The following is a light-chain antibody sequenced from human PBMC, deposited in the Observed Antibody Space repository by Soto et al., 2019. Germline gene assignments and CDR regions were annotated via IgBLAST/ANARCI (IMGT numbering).Light chain of an antibody. J-gene: IGLJ1*01. CDR2: GDS. V-gene: IGLV1-40*01. CDR1: SSNIGAGYH. CDR3: QSSDSRLSGSDV. Sequence: QPVLTQPPSVSGAPVQRVTISCTGSSSNIGAGYHVHWYQQLPGAAPKLLIFGDSNRPSGVPDRFSGSKSGTSASLAITGLQADDEADYYCQSSDSRLSGSDVFGTGTKLTVL.